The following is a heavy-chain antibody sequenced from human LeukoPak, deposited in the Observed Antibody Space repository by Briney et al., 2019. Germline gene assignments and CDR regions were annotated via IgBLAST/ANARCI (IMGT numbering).Heavy chain of an antibody. D-gene: IGHD5-18*01. V-gene: IGHV3-74*01. CDR3: ARARYSYTGIIDY. J-gene: IGHJ4*02. CDR1: GFTFSDYW. Sequence: PEGSLRLSCAASGFTFSDYWMHWVRQAPGKGLVWVSRINTDGTSTKYADSVKGRFTISRDNARNTVYLQMNSLRAEDTAVYYCARARYSYTGIIDYWGQGTLVTVSS. CDR2: INTDGTST.